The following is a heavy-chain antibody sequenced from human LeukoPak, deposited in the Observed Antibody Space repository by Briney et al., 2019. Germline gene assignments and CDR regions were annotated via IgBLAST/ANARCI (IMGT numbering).Heavy chain of an antibody. CDR3: ARDYGRSRDYGMDV. J-gene: IGHJ6*02. D-gene: IGHD3-10*01. CDR1: GFTFSSYW. V-gene: IGHV3-74*01. CDR2: INSDGSST. Sequence: GGSLRLSCAASGFTFSSYWMHWVRQAPGKGLVWVSRINSDGSSTTYADSVRGRFTISRDNAKNTLYLQMNSLRAEDTAVYFCARDYGRSRDYGMDVWGQGTTVTVSS.